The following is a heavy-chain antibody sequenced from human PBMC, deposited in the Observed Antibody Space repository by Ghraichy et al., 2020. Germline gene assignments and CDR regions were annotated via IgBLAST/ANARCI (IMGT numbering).Heavy chain of an antibody. CDR2: ISAYNGNT. D-gene: IGHD1-7*01. Sequence: ASVKVSCKASGYTFTSYGISWVRQAPGQGLEWMGWISAYNGNTNYAQKLQGRVTMTTDTSTSTAYMELRSLRSDDTAVYYCARKITGTTSWAYYYYMDVWGKGTTDTVSS. CDR1: GYTFTSYG. V-gene: IGHV1-18*01. J-gene: IGHJ6*03. CDR3: ARKITGTTSWAYYYYMDV.